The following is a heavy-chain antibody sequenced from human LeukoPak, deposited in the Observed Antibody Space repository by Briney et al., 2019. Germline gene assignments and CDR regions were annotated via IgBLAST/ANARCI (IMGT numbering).Heavy chain of an antibody. CDR1: GFTFSSYA. J-gene: IGHJ3*02. D-gene: IGHD2-2*02. V-gene: IGHV3-30-3*01. CDR3: ASLGLGYCSSTSCYTDEAFDI. CDR2: ISYDGSNK. Sequence: GGSLRLSCAASGFTFSSYAMHWVRQAPGKGLEWVAVISYDGSNKYYADSVKGRFTISRDNSKNTLYLQMNSLRAEDTAVYYCASLGLGYCSSTSCYTDEAFDIWGQGTMVTVSS.